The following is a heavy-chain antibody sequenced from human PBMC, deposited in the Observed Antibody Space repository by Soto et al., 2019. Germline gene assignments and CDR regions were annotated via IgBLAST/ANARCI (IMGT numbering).Heavy chain of an antibody. CDR1: GYTFTSYA. V-gene: IGHV1-3*01. Sequence: QVQLVQSGAEVKKPGASVKVSCKASGYTFTSYAMQWVRQAPGQRLEWMGWINAGNGNTKYSQKFQGRVTITSDTSASTDYMELSSLRSEDTAVYYCARDLGSWTDYWGQGTLVTVSS. CDR2: INAGNGNT. CDR3: ARDLGSWTDY. J-gene: IGHJ4*02. D-gene: IGHD2-15*01.